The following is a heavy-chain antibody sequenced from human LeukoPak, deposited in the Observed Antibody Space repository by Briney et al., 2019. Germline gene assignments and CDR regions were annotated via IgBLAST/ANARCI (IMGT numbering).Heavy chain of an antibody. J-gene: IGHJ5*02. V-gene: IGHV5-51*01. D-gene: IGHD3-10*01. CDR1: GYNFIDIW. Sequence: GESLQISCKASGYNFIDIWLGRGRQMPAKGLLGMVLFYPGDSDTRYNPSFQGQVTISLDKSIRTSYLQWSSLKPSDAAMYYCARHPASLKGFQSSHDNWSDPWGQGTLVTVSS. CDR3: ARHPASLKGFQSSHDNWSDP. CDR2: FYPGDSDT.